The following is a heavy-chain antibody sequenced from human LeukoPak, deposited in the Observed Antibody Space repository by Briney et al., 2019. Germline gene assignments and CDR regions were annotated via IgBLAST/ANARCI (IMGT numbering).Heavy chain of an antibody. V-gene: IGHV3-30*04. J-gene: IGHJ4*02. CDR2: ISYDGSNK. Sequence: GGSLRLSCAASGFTFSSYAMHWVRQAPGKGLEWVAVISYDGSNKYYADSVKGRFTISRDNSKNTLYLQMNSLRAEDTAMYYCARDLRQLLDYWGQGTLVTVSS. CDR3: ARDLRQLLDY. CDR1: GFTFSSYA. D-gene: IGHD6-6*01.